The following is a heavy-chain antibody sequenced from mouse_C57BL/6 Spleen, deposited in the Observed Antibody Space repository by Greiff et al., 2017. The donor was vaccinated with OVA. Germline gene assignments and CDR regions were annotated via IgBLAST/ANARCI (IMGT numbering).Heavy chain of an antibody. CDR2: IWTGGGT. J-gene: IGHJ2*01. V-gene: IGHV2-9-1*01. D-gene: IGHD1-1*01. CDR3: ARNKEGRVAYYFDY. CDR1: GFSLTSYA. Sequence: VKLVESGPGLVAPSQSLSITCTVSGFSLTSYAISWVRQPPGKGLEWLGVIWTGGGTNYNSALKSRLSISKDNSKSQVFLKMNSLQTDDTARYYCARNKEGRVAYYFDYWGQGTTLTVSS.